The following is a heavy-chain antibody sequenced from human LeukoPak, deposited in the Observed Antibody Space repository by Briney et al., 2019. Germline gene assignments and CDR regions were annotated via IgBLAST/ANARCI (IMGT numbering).Heavy chain of an antibody. CDR3: ASGEVAGRLVPSD. V-gene: IGHV4-39*01. CDR2: IYYSGST. D-gene: IGHD6-6*01. CDR1: GGSISSSSYY. J-gene: IGHJ4*02. Sequence: PSETLSLTCTVSGGSISSSSYYWGWIRQPPGKGLEWIESIYYSGSTYYNPSLKSRVTISVDTSKNQFSLKLSSVTAADTAVYYRASGEVAGRLVPSDWGQGTLVTVSS.